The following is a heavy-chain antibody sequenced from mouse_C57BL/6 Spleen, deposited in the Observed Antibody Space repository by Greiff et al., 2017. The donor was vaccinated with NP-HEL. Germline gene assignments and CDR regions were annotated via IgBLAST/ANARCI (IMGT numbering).Heavy chain of an antibody. CDR2: INPSTGGT. V-gene: IGHV1-42*01. CDR1: GYSFTGYY. CDR3: ARFRGHYYAMDY. J-gene: IGHJ4*01. Sequence: VQLQQSGPELVKPGASVKISCKASGYSFTGYYMNWVKQSPEKSLEWIGEINPSTGGTTYNQKFKAKATLTVDKPSSTAYMQLKSLTSEDSAVYYCARFRGHYYAMDYWGQGTSVTVSS.